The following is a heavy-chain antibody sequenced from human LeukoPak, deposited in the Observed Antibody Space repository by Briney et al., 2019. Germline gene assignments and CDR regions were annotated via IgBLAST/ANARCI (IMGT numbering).Heavy chain of an antibody. J-gene: IGHJ6*03. CDR2: IYHSGST. V-gene: IGHV4-38-2*02. CDR3: ARDQRRWPTYHYYYYMDV. Sequence: SETLSLTCAVSGYSISSGYYWGWIRQPPGKGLEWIGSIYHSGSTYYNPSLKSRVTISVDTSKNQFSLKLSSVTAADTAVYYCARDQRRWPTYHYYYYMDVWGKGTTVTVSS. D-gene: IGHD4-23*01. CDR1: GYSISSGYY.